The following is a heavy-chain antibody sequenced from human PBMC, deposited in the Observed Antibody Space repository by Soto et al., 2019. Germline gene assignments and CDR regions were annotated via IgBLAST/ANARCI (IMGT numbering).Heavy chain of an antibody. Sequence: QVQLVESGGGVVQPGRSLRLSCAASGFTFSSYGMHWVRQAPGKGLEWVAVISYDGSNKYYADSVKGRFTISRDNSKNTLYLQMNSLRAEDTAVYYCASEVSYGDYKDYWGQGTLVTVSS. CDR1: GFTFSSYG. CDR2: ISYDGSNK. V-gene: IGHV3-30*03. D-gene: IGHD4-17*01. J-gene: IGHJ4*02. CDR3: ASEVSYGDYKDY.